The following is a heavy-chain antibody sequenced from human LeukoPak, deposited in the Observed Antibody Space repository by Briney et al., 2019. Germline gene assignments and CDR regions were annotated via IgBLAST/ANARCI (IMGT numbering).Heavy chain of an antibody. CDR3: ASPNSGYSYGDDAFDI. CDR1: GGTFSSYA. Sequence: SVKASCKASGGTFSSYAISWVRQAPGQGLEWMGGIIPIFATANFAQKFQGRVTITADESTSTAYMELSSLRSEDTAVYYCASPNSGYSYGDDAFDIWGQGTMVTVSS. J-gene: IGHJ3*02. CDR2: IIPIFATA. V-gene: IGHV1-69*01. D-gene: IGHD5-18*01.